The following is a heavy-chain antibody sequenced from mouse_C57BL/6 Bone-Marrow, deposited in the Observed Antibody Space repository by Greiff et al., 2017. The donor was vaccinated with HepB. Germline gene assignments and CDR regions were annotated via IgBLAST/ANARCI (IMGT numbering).Heavy chain of an antibody. CDR1: GYAFSSSW. J-gene: IGHJ1*03. Sequence: QVQLQQSGPELVKPGASVKISCKASGYAFSSSWMNWVKQRPGKGLEWIGRIYPGDGDTNYNGKFKGKATLTADKSSSTAYMQLSSLTSEDSAVYVCAVWLRRLYWYFDVWGTGTTVTVSS. D-gene: IGHD2-2*01. V-gene: IGHV1-82*01. CDR3: AVWLRRLYWYFDV. CDR2: IYPGDGDT.